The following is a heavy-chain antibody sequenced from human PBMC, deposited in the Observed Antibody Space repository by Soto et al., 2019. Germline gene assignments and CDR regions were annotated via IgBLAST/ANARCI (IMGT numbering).Heavy chain of an antibody. CDR2: TRKKANSYST. CDR3: VRGRGGGTYHFDY. CDR1: GFTFSDHY. D-gene: IGHD3-10*01. Sequence: EVQLVESGGGLVQPGGSLRLSCAASGFTFSDHYMDWVRQAPGKGLEWVGRTRKKANSYSTEYAASVKGRFTISRDDSKNSLYLQMNSLKTDDTAVYYCVRGRGGGTYHFDYWGQGTLVTVSS. J-gene: IGHJ4*02. V-gene: IGHV3-72*01.